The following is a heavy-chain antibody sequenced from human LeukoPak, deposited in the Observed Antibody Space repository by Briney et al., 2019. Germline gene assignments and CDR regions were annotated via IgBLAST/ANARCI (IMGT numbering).Heavy chain of an antibody. V-gene: IGHV3-30-3*01. CDR1: GFAFSSYA. CDR2: ISYDGSNK. J-gene: IGHJ3*02. Sequence: GGSLRLSCAASGFAFSSYAMHWVRQAPGKGLEWVAVISYDGSNKYYADSVKGRFTISRDNSKNTLYLQMNSLRAEDTAVYYCARDALVGDDAFDIWGQGTMVTVSS. D-gene: IGHD1-26*01. CDR3: ARDALVGDDAFDI.